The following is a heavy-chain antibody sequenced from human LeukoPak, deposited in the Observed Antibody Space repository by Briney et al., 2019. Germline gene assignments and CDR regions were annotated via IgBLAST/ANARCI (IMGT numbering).Heavy chain of an antibody. CDR3: ARDTFYYDSSREGGVDY. V-gene: IGHV3-11*01. J-gene: IGHJ4*02. Sequence: GGSLRLPCAASGFTFSDYYMSWVRQAPGKGLEWISYISSSGSTTYYADSVKGRFTTSRDNAKNSLYLQMNSLRAEDTAVYYCARDTFYYDSSREGGVDYWGQGTLVTVSS. CDR2: ISSSGSTT. D-gene: IGHD3-22*01. CDR1: GFTFSDYY.